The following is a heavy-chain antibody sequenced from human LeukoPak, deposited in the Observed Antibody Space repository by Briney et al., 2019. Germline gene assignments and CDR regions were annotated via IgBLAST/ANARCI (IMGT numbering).Heavy chain of an antibody. D-gene: IGHD5-12*01. CDR2: ISAYNGNT. Sequence: ASVKVSCKASGYTFTSYGISWVRQAPGQGLEWMGWISAYNGNTNYAQKLQGRVTMTTDTSTSTAYMELRSLRSDDTAVYYCATETRSGYEFDYWGQGTLVTVSS. CDR1: GYTFTSYG. V-gene: IGHV1-18*01. CDR3: ATETRSGYEFDY. J-gene: IGHJ4*02.